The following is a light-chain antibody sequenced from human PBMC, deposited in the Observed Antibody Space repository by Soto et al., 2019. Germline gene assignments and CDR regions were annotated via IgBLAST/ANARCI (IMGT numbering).Light chain of an antibody. J-gene: IGKJ4*01. Sequence: EIVMTQSPATLSVSPGERATLSCRANQSVSSNLAWYQQKPGQAPRLLISGASTRATGIPDRFSGSGSGTEFTLPISSLQSEDFAVYYCQEYNNWPALTFGGGTKGDIK. V-gene: IGKV3-15*01. CDR2: GAS. CDR3: QEYNNWPALT. CDR1: QSVSSN.